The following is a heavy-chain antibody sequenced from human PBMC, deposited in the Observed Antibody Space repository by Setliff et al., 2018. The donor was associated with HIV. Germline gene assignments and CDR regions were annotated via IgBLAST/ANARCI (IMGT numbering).Heavy chain of an antibody. CDR1: GLSVGGNY. CDR3: ARDRVISVRGVLRSTFDP. D-gene: IGHD3-10*01. J-gene: IGHJ5*02. CDR2: IYPGGAS. Sequence: GGSLRLSCVASGLSVGGNYVAWVRLAPGRGLEWVSVIYPGGASFYSDSVKGRFIISRDISANRVYLQMNSLRDDDTAMYYCARDRVISVRGVLRSTFDPWGRGTRVTVSS. V-gene: IGHV3-66*01.